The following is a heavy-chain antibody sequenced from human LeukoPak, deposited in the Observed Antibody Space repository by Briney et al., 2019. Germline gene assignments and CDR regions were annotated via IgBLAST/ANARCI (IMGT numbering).Heavy chain of an antibody. Sequence: SETLSLTCTVSGDSINSYSWIWIRQPAGKGLEWIERIFTSGSTNYNPSLKSRVTMSVDTSKNQFSLKLTSVTAADTAVYYCARDPTRYYDTSGYPYYFDYWGQGALVTVSS. J-gene: IGHJ4*02. CDR1: GDSINSYS. CDR3: ARDPTRYYDTSGYPYYFDY. D-gene: IGHD3-22*01. V-gene: IGHV4-4*07. CDR2: IFTSGST.